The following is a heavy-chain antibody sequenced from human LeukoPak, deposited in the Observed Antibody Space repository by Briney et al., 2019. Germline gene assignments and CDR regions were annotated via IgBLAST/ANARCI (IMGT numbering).Heavy chain of an antibody. CDR2: IYYSGST. Sequence: SETLSLTCTVSGGSISSSSYYWGWIRQPPGKGLEWIGSIYYSGSTYYNPSLKSRVTISVDTSKNQFSLKLSSVTAADTAVYYCARGGTPVIRDYWGQGTLVTVSS. CDR1: GGSISSSSYY. J-gene: IGHJ4*02. D-gene: IGHD3-22*01. CDR3: ARGGTPVIRDY. V-gene: IGHV4-39*07.